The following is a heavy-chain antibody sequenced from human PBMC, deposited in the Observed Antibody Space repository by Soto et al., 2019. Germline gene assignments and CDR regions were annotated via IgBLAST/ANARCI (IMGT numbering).Heavy chain of an antibody. CDR3: AASPGWGRLAP. Sequence: QVQLQESGPGLVKPSGTLSLTCAVSGDSVSSTHWWNWVRQPPGKGLEWIGEMYHSGSTNYNPSLKSRVTKEVEKSKIQFSRGRSPVTAAARAVYYCAASPGWGRLAPWGQGPLVTVPS. D-gene: IGHD3-16*01. CDR1: GDSVSSTHW. CDR2: MYHSGST. V-gene: IGHV4-4*02. J-gene: IGHJ5*02.